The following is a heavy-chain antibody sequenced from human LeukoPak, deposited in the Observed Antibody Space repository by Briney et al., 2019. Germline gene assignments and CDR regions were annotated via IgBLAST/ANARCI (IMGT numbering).Heavy chain of an antibody. CDR3: ARDAYDSSGYYPYYFDY. CDR2: IIPIFGTA. Sequence: SVKVSCKASGGTFSSYAISWVRQAPGQGLEWMGGIIPIFGTANYAQKFQGRVTITTDESTSTAYMELSSLRSEDTAVYHCARDAYDSSGYYPYYFDYWGQGTLVTVSS. CDR1: GGTFSSYA. V-gene: IGHV1-69*05. J-gene: IGHJ4*02. D-gene: IGHD3-22*01.